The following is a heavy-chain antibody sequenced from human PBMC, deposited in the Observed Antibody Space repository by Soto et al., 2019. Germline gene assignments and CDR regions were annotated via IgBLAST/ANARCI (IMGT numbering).Heavy chain of an antibody. CDR1: GGSASSGSYY. J-gene: IGHJ4*02. CDR3: ARETGTSPFDY. D-gene: IGHD1-7*01. V-gene: IGHV4-61*01. CDR2: IYYSGST. Sequence: SETLSLTCTVSGGSASSGSYYWSWIRQPPGKGLEWIGYIYYSGSTNYNPSLKSRVTISVDTSKNQFSLKLSSVTAADTAVYYCARETGTSPFDYWGQGTLVTVSS.